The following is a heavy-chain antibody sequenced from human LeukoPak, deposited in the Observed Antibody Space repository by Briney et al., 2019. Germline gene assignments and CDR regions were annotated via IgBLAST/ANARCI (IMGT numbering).Heavy chain of an antibody. Sequence: PSETLSLTCTVSGGSVSSGSYYWSWIRQPPGKGLEWIGYIYYSGSTNYNPSLKSRVTISVDTSKNQFSPKLSSVTAADTAVYYCARRDPLIFYYGMDVWGQGTTVTVSS. D-gene: IGHD3-16*01. CDR1: GGSVSSGSYY. CDR2: IYYSGST. J-gene: IGHJ6*02. CDR3: ARRDPLIFYYGMDV. V-gene: IGHV4-61*01.